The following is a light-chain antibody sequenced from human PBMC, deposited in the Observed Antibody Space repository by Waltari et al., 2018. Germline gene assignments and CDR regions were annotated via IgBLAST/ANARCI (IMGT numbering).Light chain of an antibody. CDR1: QDISKY. CDR2: NAS. J-gene: IGKJ3*01. CDR3: QQYDNPQFT. Sequence: DIQMTQSPSSLSASVGDRVTLTCQASQDISKYLNWYQQKPGKAPKLLIYNASTLEVGVPSRFSGSGSGTDFTFFISSLQPEDFAAYYCQQYDNPQFTFGPGTKVDIK. V-gene: IGKV1-33*01.